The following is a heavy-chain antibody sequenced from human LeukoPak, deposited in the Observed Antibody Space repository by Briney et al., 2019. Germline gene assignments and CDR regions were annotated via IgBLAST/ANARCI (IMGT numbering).Heavy chain of an antibody. CDR3: AIRRSLEMATLVIG. V-gene: IGHV1-69*13. Sequence: SVKVSCKAFGGTFSSYAISWVRQAPGQGLEWMGGIIPIFGTANYAQKFQGRVTITADESTSTAYMELSSLRSEDTAVYYCAIRRSLEMATLVIGWGQGTLVTVSS. D-gene: IGHD5-24*01. CDR2: IIPIFGTA. J-gene: IGHJ4*02. CDR1: GGTFSSYA.